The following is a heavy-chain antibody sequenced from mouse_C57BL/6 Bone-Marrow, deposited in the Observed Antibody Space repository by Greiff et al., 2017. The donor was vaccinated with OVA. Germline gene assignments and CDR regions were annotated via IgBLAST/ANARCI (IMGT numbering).Heavy chain of an antibody. D-gene: IGHD1-1*02. Sequence: QVQPQQSGAELVRPGASVTLSCKASGYTFTDYEMHWVKQTPVHGLEWIGAIDPETGGTAYNQKFKGKAILTADKSSSTAYMELRSLTSEDSAVYYCTRSLYGDAMDYWGQGTSVTVSS. V-gene: IGHV1-15*01. CDR2: IDPETGGT. CDR3: TRSLYGDAMDY. CDR1: GYTFTDYE. J-gene: IGHJ4*01.